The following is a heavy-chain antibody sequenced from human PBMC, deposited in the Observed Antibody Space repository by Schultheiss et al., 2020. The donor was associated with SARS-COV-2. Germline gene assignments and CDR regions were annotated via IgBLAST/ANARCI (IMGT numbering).Heavy chain of an antibody. Sequence: GGSLRLSCAASGFTFSSYGMHWVRQAPGKGLEWVAVISYDGSNKYYADSVKGRFTISRDNSKNTLYLQMNSLRAEDTAVYYCARGGAEDAFDIWGQGTMVTVSS. J-gene: IGHJ3*02. CDR2: ISYDGSNK. V-gene: IGHV3-30*03. D-gene: IGHD1-26*01. CDR1: GFTFSSYG. CDR3: ARGGAEDAFDI.